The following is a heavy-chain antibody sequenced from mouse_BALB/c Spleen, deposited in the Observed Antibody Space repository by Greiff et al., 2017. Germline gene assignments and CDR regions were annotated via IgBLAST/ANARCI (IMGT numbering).Heavy chain of an antibody. D-gene: IGHD2-1*01. J-gene: IGHJ1*01. V-gene: IGHV14-4*02. CDR2: IDPENGDT. CDR3: ARYGNYWYFDV. CDR1: GFNIKDYY. Sequence: VQLQQSGAELVRSGASVKLSCTASGFNIKDYYMHWVKQRPEQGLEWIGWIDPENGDTEYDPKFQGKATITADTSSNTAYLQLSSLTSEDTAVYYCARYGNYWYFDVWGAGTTVTVSS.